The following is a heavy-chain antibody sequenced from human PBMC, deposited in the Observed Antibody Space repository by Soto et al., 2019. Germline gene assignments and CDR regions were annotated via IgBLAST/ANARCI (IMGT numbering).Heavy chain of an antibody. J-gene: IGHJ5*02. CDR1: GFTFGDYA. CDR2: IRSKAYGGTT. D-gene: IGHD3-3*01. V-gene: IGHV3-49*04. CDR3: TRLVFGVVITQDNWFDP. Sequence: GSLRLSCTASGFTFGDYAMSWVRQAPGKGLEWVGFIRSKAYGGTTEYAASVKGRFTISRGDSKSTAYLQMNSLKTEDTAVYYCTRLVFGVVITQDNWFDPWGQGTLVTVSS.